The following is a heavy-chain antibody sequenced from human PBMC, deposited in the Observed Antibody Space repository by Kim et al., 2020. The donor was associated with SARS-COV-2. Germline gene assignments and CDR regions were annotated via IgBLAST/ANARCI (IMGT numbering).Heavy chain of an antibody. D-gene: IGHD5-18*01. CDR1: GLNFYVEF. CDR3: TNIRYGQVDY. J-gene: IGHJ4*02. Sequence: GGSLRLSCAASGLNFYVEFMSWVRQAPGKGLEWISYISNSGHYANYADSVQGRFTISRDNARNSLHLHMNNLRAEDTAIYYCTNIRYGQVDYWGRGTLVT. V-gene: IGHV3-11*03. CDR2: ISNSGHYA.